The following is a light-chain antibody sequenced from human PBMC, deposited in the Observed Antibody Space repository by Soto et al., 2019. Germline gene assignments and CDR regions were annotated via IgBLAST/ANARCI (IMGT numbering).Light chain of an antibody. CDR1: SSNIGAGYD. CDR2: GNS. CDR3: CSYAGNKTVV. V-gene: IGLV1-40*01. J-gene: IGLJ3*02. Sequence: QSVLTQPPSVSGAPGQRVTISCTGSSSNIGAGYDVHWYQQLPGTAPKLLIYGNSNRPSGVPDRFSGSKSGTSASLAITGLQAEDEAVYFCCSYAGNKTVVFGGGTKVTVL.